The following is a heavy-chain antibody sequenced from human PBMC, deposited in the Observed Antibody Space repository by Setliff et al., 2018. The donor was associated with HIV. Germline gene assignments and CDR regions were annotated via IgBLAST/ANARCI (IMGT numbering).Heavy chain of an antibody. J-gene: IGHJ2*01. CDR3: ARKSNYYYGSGSPYFDL. Sequence: SETLSLTCAVSGYSISSGYYWGWIRQPPGKGLEWIGNIYHSGRIYYNPSLKSRATISVDTSMNYLSLNLTSVTAADTAVYYCARKSNYYYGSGSPYFDLWGRGTLVTVS. CDR1: GYSISSGYY. D-gene: IGHD3-10*01. CDR2: IYHSGRI. V-gene: IGHV4-38-2*01.